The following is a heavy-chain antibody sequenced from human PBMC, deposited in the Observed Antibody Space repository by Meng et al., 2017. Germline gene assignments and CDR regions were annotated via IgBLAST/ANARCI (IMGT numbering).Heavy chain of an antibody. D-gene: IGHD3-10*01. CDR1: GFTFSDYY. CDR2: IYSGGST. J-gene: IGHJ2*01. Sequence: VQLVESGVGFVKSGGSLRLSCAASGFTFSDYYMSWVRQAPGKGLEWVSVIYSGGSTYYADSVKGRFTISRDNSKNTLYLQMNSLRAEDTAVYYCASELPGGPNYWYFDLWGRGTLVTGSS. V-gene: IGHV3-66*02. CDR3: ASELPGGPNYWYFDL.